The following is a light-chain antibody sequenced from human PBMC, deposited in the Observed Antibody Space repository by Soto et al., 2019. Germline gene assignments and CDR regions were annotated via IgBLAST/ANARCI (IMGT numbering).Light chain of an antibody. CDR3: CSYAGSSTVV. Sequence: QSVLTQPASVSGSPGQSITISCTGTSSDIGSHNLVSWYQRHPGEAPKLIISDGSKRPSGVSYRFSCSKSGNTASLTISGLQAEDEADYYCCSYAGSSTVVFGGGTKVTVL. CDR1: SSDIGSHNL. CDR2: DGS. J-gene: IGLJ3*02. V-gene: IGLV2-23*01.